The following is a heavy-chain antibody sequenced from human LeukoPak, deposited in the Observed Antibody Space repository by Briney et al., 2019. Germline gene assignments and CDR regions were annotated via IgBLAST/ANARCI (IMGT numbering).Heavy chain of an antibody. V-gene: IGHV1-18*01. J-gene: IGHJ6*03. Sequence: GASVKVSCKASGYTFTRYGISWVRQAPGQGLAWMGWISAYNGNTNEAQKLQGRVTMTTDTSTSTAYMELKILRSGDTAVYYCARVRVEGYDSYYYFDMDVWGKGTTVTVSS. CDR3: ARVRVEGYDSYYYFDMDV. CDR2: ISAYNGNT. D-gene: IGHD1-1*01. CDR1: GYTFTRYG.